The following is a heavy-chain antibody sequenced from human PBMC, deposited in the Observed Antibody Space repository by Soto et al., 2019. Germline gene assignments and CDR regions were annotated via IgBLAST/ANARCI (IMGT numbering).Heavy chain of an antibody. CDR1: AFSLSTGGVG. D-gene: IGHD2-21*02. J-gene: IGHJ6*02. Sequence: SGPTLVNPAQTLTLTCTFSAFSLSTGGVGVGWIRQPPGKALEWLALIYWDDDKRYSPSLRSRLTITKDTSKNQVVLTMTNMDPVDTATYYCIQSRCGGDCLQSYASYYYYGMDVWGQGTTVTVSS. V-gene: IGHV2-5*02. CDR2: IYWDDDK. CDR3: IQSRCGGDCLQSYASYYYYGMDV.